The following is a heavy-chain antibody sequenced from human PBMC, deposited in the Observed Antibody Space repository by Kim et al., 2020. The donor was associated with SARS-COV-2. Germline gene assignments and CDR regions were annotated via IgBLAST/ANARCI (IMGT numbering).Heavy chain of an antibody. CDR1: GFTFSSYA. D-gene: IGHD2-2*01. J-gene: IGHJ4*02. CDR2: ISYDGSNK. V-gene: IGHV3-30*04. CDR3: ARDLVYCSSTSCYPNGYFDY. Sequence: GGSLRLSCAASGFTFSSYAMHWVRQAPGKGLEWVAVISYDGSNKYYADSVKGRFTISRDNSKNTLYLQMNSLRAEDTAVYYCARDLVYCSSTSCYPNGYFDYWGQGTLVTVSS.